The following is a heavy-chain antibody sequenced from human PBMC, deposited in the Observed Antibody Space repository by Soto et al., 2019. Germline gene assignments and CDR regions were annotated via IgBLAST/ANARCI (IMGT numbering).Heavy chain of an antibody. Sequence: ASVKVSCKASGYPFSSYGISWVRQAPGQGLEWMGWTSAYNGHTNYAQKFQGRVTMTTDTSASTAHMELRSLSSDDTALYYCARDGAAHYDILTGYYSVGMDVWGQGTTVTVSS. D-gene: IGHD3-9*01. CDR1: GYPFSSYG. V-gene: IGHV1-18*01. CDR2: TSAYNGHT. CDR3: ARDGAAHYDILTGYYSVGMDV. J-gene: IGHJ6*02.